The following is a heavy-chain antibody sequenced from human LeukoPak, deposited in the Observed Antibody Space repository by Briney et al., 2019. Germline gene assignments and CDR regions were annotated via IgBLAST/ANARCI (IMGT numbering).Heavy chain of an antibody. D-gene: IGHD3-22*01. Sequence: LAETLSLTCAVYDGPFRGYYWSWIRPPPGKGLEWIGEINLRGSTNSKPSHKSRVTISVDTSKDQYSQKLSSVTAAETAVYYCVKRRMIVVVNNGFDPWGQGTLVTVSS. V-gene: IGHV4-34*01. J-gene: IGHJ5*02. CDR3: VKRRMIVVVNNGFDP. CDR2: INLRGST. CDR1: DGPFRGYY.